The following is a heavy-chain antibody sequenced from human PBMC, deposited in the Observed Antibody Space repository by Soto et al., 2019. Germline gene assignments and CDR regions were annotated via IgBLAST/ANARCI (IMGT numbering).Heavy chain of an antibody. CDR1: GGSISSYY. D-gene: IGHD3-3*01. Sequence: SETLSLTCTVSGGSISSYYWSWIRQPAGKGLEWIGRIYTSGSTNYNPSLKSRVTMSVDTSKNQFSLKLSSVTAADTAVYYCARGGYYDFWSGPKSPYYYGMDVWGQGTTVTVSS. CDR3: ARGGYYDFWSGPKSPYYYGMDV. CDR2: IYTSGST. J-gene: IGHJ6*02. V-gene: IGHV4-4*07.